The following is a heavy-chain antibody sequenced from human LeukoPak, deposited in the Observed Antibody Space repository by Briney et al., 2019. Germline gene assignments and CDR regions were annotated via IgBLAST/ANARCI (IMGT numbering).Heavy chain of an antibody. V-gene: IGHV4-34*01. CDR2: INHSGST. Sequence: SETLSLTCAVYGGSFSGYYWSWIRQPPGKGLEWIGEINHSGSTNYNPSLKSRVTISVDTSKNQFSLKLSSVTAADTAVYYCARGTMVRGVFISGFDYWGQGTLVTVSS. CDR1: GGSFSGYY. CDR3: ARGTMVRGVFISGFDY. D-gene: IGHD3-10*01. J-gene: IGHJ4*02.